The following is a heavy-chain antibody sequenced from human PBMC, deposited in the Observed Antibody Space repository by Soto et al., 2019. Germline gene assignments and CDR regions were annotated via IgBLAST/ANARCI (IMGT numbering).Heavy chain of an antibody. CDR3: ARERPDGCRLDP. CDR1: GGSISSGDYY. Sequence: QVQLQESGPGLVKPSQTLSLTCTVSGGSISSGDYYWSWIRQPPGKGLEWIGYIYYSGSTYYNPSHKSRLTISVDTSKNHFSLKLSSVTAADTAVYYCARERPDGCRLDPWGQGTLVTVSS. CDR2: IYYSGST. V-gene: IGHV4-30-4*01. J-gene: IGHJ5*02. D-gene: IGHD6-19*01.